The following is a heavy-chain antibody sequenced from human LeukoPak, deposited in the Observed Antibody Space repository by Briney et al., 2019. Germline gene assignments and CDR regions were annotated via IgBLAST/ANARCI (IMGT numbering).Heavy chain of an antibody. Sequence: ASVKLSCKASGYTVTGYYMHWVRQAPGQGLEWMGWINPNSGGTNYAQKFQGRVTMTRDTSISTAYMELSRLRSDDTAVYYCARAEHYDFWSGYYNRHWGPGTPGTVSS. CDR3: ARAEHYDFWSGYYNRH. D-gene: IGHD3-3*01. CDR2: INPNSGGT. V-gene: IGHV1-2*02. CDR1: GYTVTGYY. J-gene: IGHJ4*02.